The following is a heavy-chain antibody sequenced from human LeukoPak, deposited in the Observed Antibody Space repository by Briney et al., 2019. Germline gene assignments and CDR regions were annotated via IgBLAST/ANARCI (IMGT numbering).Heavy chain of an antibody. Sequence: EWVANINQDGSKKYCVDSVKGRFTISRDNVKNSVYLQMNSLRAEDTAVYSCARAVAAADSYWGRGTLVTVSS. CDR2: INQDGSKK. V-gene: IGHV3-7*04. D-gene: IGHD6-13*01. J-gene: IGHJ4*02. CDR3: ARAVAAADSY.